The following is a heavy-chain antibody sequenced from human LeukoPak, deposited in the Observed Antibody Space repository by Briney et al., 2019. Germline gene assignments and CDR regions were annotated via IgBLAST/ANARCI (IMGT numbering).Heavy chain of an antibody. D-gene: IGHD5-12*01. CDR1: GFTFDDYA. J-gene: IGHJ4*02. CDR3: AKGTDGYNFRTFDY. V-gene: IGHV3-9*01. CDR2: ISWNSGSI. Sequence: PGGSLRLSCAASGFTFDDYAMHWVRQAPGKGLEWVSGISWNSGSIDYVDSVKGRFTISRDNAKKSLYLQMNSLRAEDTALYYCAKGTDGYNFRTFDYWGQGTLVTVSS.